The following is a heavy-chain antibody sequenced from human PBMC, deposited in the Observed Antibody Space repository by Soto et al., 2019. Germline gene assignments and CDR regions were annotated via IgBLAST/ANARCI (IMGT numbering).Heavy chain of an antibody. V-gene: IGHV1-18*01. Sequence: QVQLVQSGAEVKKPGASVKVSCKASGYTFTSYGISWVRQAPGQGLEWMGWISAYNGNTNYAQKLKGRVTMTTDTSTSTAYMELRSLRSDYTAVYYCARAGDSYYDYLWGSYPPGVRFDPWGQGTLVTVSS. J-gene: IGHJ5*02. D-gene: IGHD3-16*02. CDR1: GYTFTSYG. CDR3: ARAGDSYYDYLWGSYPPGVRFDP. CDR2: ISAYNGNT.